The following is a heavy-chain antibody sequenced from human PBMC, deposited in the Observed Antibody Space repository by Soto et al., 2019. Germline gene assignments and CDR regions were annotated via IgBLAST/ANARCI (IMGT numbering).Heavy chain of an antibody. D-gene: IGHD1-7*01. J-gene: IGHJ6*02. CDR3: AGWNYESGLDV. CDR1: GFSLNTNGMG. V-gene: IGHV2-5*02. Sequence: QITLKESGPTLVRPTQTLTLTFSFSGFSLNTNGMGVGWIRQPPGKALEWLAFIYWDEDKRYSPSLKTRLTVTTDTSKNEVVLTLTNLDPLDTGTYYFAGWNYESGLDVWGQGTTVTVSS. CDR2: IYWDEDK.